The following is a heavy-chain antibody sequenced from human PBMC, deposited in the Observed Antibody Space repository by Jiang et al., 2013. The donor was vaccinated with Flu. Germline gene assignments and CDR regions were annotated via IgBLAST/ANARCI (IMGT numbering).Heavy chain of an antibody. D-gene: IGHD6-13*01. V-gene: IGHV3-30-3*01. CDR1: GFTFSSYA. J-gene: IGHJ3*02. CDR2: ISYDGSNK. CDR3: AREGSSSWYFTATRRWSIPFDI. Sequence: QLVESGEAWSSLGGPLRLSCAASGFTFSSYAMHWVRQAPGKGLEWVAVISYDGSNKYYADSVKGRFTISRDNSKNTLYLQMNSLRAEDTAVYYCAREGSSSWYFTATRRWSIPFDIWGQGTMVTVSS.